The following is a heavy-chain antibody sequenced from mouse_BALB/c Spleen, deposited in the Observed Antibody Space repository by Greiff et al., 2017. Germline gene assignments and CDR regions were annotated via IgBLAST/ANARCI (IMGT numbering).Heavy chain of an antibody. D-gene: IGHD2-14*01. J-gene: IGHJ2*01. V-gene: IGHV5-4*02. CDR3: ARGDYRYDVDY. CDR1: GFTFSDYY. CDR2: ISDGGSYT. Sequence: EVHLVESGGGLVKPGGSLKLSCAASGFTFSDYYMYWVRQTPEKRLEWVATISDGGSYTYYPDSVKGRFTISRDNAKNNLYLQMSSLKSEDTAMYYCARGDYRYDVDYWGQGTTLTVSS.